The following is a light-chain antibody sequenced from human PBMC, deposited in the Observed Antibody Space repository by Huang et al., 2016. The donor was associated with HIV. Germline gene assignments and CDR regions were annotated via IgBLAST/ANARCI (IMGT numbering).Light chain of an antibody. CDR3: QQYHAFPLT. Sequence: VIWMTQSPLLLSVSTGDRVTINCRVSQDINTDLAWYQQKPGKAPELLIYSASVLQNGVPSRFNGSGSGTQFTLTINCLQTEDFATYYCQQYHAFPLTFGAGTKVEI. J-gene: IGKJ4*01. CDR2: SAS. CDR1: QDINTD. V-gene: IGKV1D-8*03.